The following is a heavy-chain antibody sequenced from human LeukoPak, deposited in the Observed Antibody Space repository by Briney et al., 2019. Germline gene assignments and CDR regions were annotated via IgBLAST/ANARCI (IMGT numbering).Heavy chain of an antibody. CDR2: IYYSGST. Sequence: PSETLSLTCTVSGGSLSSGDYYWSWIRHPPGKALEWLGYIYYSGSTYYNPSLKSRVTISVATSKNQFSLKLSSVTAADTAVYYCAREIFGVVIAGGPYYYYYMDVWGKGTTVTVSS. J-gene: IGHJ6*03. CDR1: GGSLSSGDYY. V-gene: IGHV4-30-4*08. CDR3: AREIFGVVIAGGPYYYYYMDV. D-gene: IGHD3-3*01.